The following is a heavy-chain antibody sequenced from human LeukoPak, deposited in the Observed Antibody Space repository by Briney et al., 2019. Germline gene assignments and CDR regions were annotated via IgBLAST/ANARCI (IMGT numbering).Heavy chain of an antibody. D-gene: IGHD6-13*01. V-gene: IGHV3-11*01. CDR1: GFTFGDYY. Sequence: GGSLRLSCAASGFTFGDYYMSWIRQAPGKGLEWVSYISSSGSTIYYADSVKGRFTISRDNAKNSLYLQMNSLRAEDTAVYYCARDAGRVGAKQQLANYWGQGTLVTVSS. CDR3: ARDAGRVGAKQQLANY. CDR2: ISSSGSTI. J-gene: IGHJ4*02.